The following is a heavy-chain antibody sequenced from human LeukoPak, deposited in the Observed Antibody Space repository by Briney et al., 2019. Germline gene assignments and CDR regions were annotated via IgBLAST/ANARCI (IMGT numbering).Heavy chain of an antibody. CDR3: ARGRRGELLRYFDY. V-gene: IGHV4-61*05. CDR1: GGSISSSSYY. Sequence: NTSETLSLTCTVSGGSISSSSYYWGWIRQPPGKGLEWIGYIYYSGSTNYNPSLKSRVTISVDTSKNQFSLKLSSVTAADTAVYYCARGRRGELLRYFDYWGQGTLVTVSS. J-gene: IGHJ4*02. D-gene: IGHD1-26*01. CDR2: IYYSGST.